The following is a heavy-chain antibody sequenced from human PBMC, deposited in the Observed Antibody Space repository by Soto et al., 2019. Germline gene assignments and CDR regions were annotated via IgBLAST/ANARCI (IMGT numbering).Heavy chain of an antibody. CDR1: GGSISSGDYY. Sequence: QVQLQESGPGLVKPSQTLSLTCTVSGGSISSGDYYWSWIRQPPGKGLEWIGYIYYSGSTYYNPSLKSRVTISVDTSKNQFSLKLSSVTAADTAVYYCARLPYYDSSGYYPYYYGMDVWGQGTTVTVSS. D-gene: IGHD3-22*01. CDR3: ARLPYYDSSGYYPYYYGMDV. V-gene: IGHV4-30-4*01. J-gene: IGHJ6*02. CDR2: IYYSGST.